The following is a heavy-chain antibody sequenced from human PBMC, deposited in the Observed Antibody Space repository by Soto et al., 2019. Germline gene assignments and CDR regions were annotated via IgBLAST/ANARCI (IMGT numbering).Heavy chain of an antibody. J-gene: IGHJ4*02. CDR3: ARAAAYTLCPFDY. V-gene: IGHV4-59*01. CDR2: IYYSGST. Sequence: SETLSLTCTVSGGSISSYYWSWIRQPPGKGLEWIGYIYYSGSTNYNPSLKSRVTISVDTSKNQFSLKLSSVTAADTAVYYCARAAAYTLCPFDYWGQGTLVTVSS. CDR1: GGSISSYY. D-gene: IGHD1-1*01.